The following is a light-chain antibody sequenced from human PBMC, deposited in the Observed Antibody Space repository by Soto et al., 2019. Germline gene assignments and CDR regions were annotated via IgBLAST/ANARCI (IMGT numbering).Light chain of an antibody. J-gene: IGKJ1*01. Sequence: EIVLTQSPGTLSLSPGERATLSCRSSQSVSSGYLAWYQQKPGQAPRLLIFRAFNRATSIPDRFSSSGSGTDFTLTISRLEPEDFAVYYCQQYVASPPSWTFGQGTKVEIK. V-gene: IGKV3-20*01. CDR1: QSVSSGY. CDR2: RAF. CDR3: QQYVASPPSWT.